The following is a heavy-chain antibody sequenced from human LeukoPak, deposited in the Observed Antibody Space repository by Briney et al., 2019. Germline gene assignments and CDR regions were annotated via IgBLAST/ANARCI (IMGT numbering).Heavy chain of an antibody. J-gene: IGHJ5*02. CDR2: IYHSGST. CDR1: GGSISSGGYS. V-gene: IGHV4-30-2*01. Sequence: SQTLSLTCAVSGGSISSGGYSWSWIRQPPGKGLEWIGYIYHSGSTYYNPSLKSRVTISVDRSKNQFSLKLSSVTAADTAVYYCAREAPGNWFDPRGQGTLVTVSS. CDR3: AREAPGNWFDP.